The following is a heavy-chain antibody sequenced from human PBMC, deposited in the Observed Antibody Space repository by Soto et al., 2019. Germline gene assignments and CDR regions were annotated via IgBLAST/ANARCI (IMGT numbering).Heavy chain of an antibody. Sequence: SETLSLTCTVSGGSISSDASFWSWIRQPPGKGLEWIGSINYSGSTYYNPSLKSRVTISADTSKNQFSLKLRSVTAADTAVYYCARERLAVAGKGGWFDPWGQETLVTVSS. V-gene: IGHV4-39*02. CDR3: ARERLAVAGKGGWFDP. CDR2: INYSGST. J-gene: IGHJ5*02. D-gene: IGHD6-19*01. CDR1: GGSISSDASF.